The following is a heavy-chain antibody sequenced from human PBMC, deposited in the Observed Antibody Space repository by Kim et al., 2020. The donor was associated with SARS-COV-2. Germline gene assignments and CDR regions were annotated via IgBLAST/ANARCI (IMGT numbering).Heavy chain of an antibody. CDR2: FDPEGGET. CDR1: GYTLTDLS. CDR3: ATGRVAGAPAWVDP. V-gene: IGHV1-24*01. J-gene: IGHJ5*02. Sequence: ASVKVSCKVSGYTLTDLSMHWVRQAPGKGLEWMGGFDPEGGETIYAQKFQGRVTMTEDTSTDTAYMELSSLRSEDTAVYYCATGRVAGAPAWVDPWGQGTLVTVSS. D-gene: IGHD6-19*01.